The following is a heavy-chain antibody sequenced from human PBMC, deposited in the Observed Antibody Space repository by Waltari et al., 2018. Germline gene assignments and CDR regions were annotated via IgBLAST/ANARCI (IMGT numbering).Heavy chain of an antibody. D-gene: IGHD5-18*01. CDR2: IFPGESNT. CDR1: GYSFTRYW. Sequence: EVQLVQSGAEVKKPGESLKISCEGSGYSFTRYWIGWVRQMPGKGLEWMGVIFPGESNTTYSPPFRGQVTSSADTSITTADLQWSSLKSSDTAIYFCARQPLHSYGIRHFDYWGQGTPVTVS. CDR3: ARQPLHSYGIRHFDY. J-gene: IGHJ4*02. V-gene: IGHV5-51*01.